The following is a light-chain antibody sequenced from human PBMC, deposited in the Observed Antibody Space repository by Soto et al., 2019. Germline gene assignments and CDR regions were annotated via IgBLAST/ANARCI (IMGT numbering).Light chain of an antibody. CDR3: QRYDGAST. Sequence: QMTQSPSTLSAAVGDRVTITCRASHSVGTSLAWYQQKPGKAPKVLISDASTLESGVPARFSGSGSGTEFTLTITSLQPDDFATYYCQRYDGASTFGQGTEVEIK. J-gene: IGKJ1*01. CDR1: HSVGTS. CDR2: DAS. V-gene: IGKV1-5*01.